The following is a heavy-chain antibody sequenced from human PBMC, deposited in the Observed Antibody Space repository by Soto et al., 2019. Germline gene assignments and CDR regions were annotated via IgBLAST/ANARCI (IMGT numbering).Heavy chain of an antibody. CDR1: GGTFSSYA. CDR2: IIPIFGR. J-gene: IGHJ6*02. Sequence: QVLLEQSGAEVKKPGSSVKVSCKAPGGTFSSYALTWVRQAPGQGLEWMGGIIPIFGRKYAERYQGRLTITADESTSTAYMELSSLRSEDTAVYYCAKGPTYYYYGLDVWGQGTTVTVSS. V-gene: IGHV1-69*01. CDR3: AKGPTYYYYGLDV.